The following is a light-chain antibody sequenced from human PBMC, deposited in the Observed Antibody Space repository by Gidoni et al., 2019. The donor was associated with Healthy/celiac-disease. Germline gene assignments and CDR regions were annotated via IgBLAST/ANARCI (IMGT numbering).Light chain of an antibody. Sequence: QSVLTQPPSASGAPGQRVTISCTGSSSNIGAGYDVHWYQQLPGTAPKLLLSGNSNRPSGVPDRFSGSKSGTSASLAITGLQAEDEADYYCQSYDSSLSGYVVFGGGTKLTVL. CDR2: GNS. V-gene: IGLV1-40*01. CDR3: QSYDSSLSGYVV. J-gene: IGLJ2*01. CDR1: SSNIGAGYD.